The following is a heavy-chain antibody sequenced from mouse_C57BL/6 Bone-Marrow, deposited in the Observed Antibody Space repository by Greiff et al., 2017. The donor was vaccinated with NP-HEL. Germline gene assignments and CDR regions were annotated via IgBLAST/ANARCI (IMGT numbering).Heavy chain of an antibody. CDR3: AREGFITTRGFAY. CDR1: GYTFTSYG. V-gene: IGHV1-81*01. D-gene: IGHD1-1*01. CDR2: IYPRSGNT. J-gene: IGHJ3*01. Sequence: VQLQESGAELARPGASVKLSCKASGYTFTSYGISWVKQRTGQGLEWIGEIYPRSGNTYYNEKFKGKATLTADKSSSTAYMELRSLTSEDSAVYFCAREGFITTRGFAYWGQGTLVTVSA.